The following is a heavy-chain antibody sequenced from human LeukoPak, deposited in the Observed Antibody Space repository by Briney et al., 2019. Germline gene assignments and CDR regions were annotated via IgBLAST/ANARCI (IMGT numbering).Heavy chain of an antibody. D-gene: IGHD2-15*01. CDR3: TRGIVVVVAANYHYYMDV. J-gene: IGHJ6*03. Sequence: GGSLRLSCAASGFTFSDYYMSWIRQAPGKGLEWVSYISSSGSTIYYADSVKGRFTISRDNAKNSLYLQMNSLRAEDTALYYCTRGIVVVVAANYHYYMDVWGKGTTVTVSS. CDR1: GFTFSDYY. V-gene: IGHV3-11*01. CDR2: ISSSGSTI.